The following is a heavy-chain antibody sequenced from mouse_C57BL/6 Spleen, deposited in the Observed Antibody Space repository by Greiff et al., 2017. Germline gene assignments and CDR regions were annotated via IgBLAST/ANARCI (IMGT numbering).Heavy chain of an antibody. CDR1: GFTFSDFY. CDR3: AREAGAMDY. Sequence: EVKLVESGGGLVQSGRSLRLSCATSGFTFSDFYMEWVRQAPGKGLGWIAASRNKANDYTTEYSASVKGRFIVSRDTSQSILYLQMNALRAEDTAIYYCAREAGAMDYWGQGTSVTVSS. J-gene: IGHJ4*01. CDR2: SRNKANDYTT. V-gene: IGHV7-1*01.